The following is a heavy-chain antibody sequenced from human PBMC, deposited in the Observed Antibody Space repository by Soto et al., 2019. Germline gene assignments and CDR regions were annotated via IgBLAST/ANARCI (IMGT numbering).Heavy chain of an antibody. CDR1: GFTFSSYA. CDR3: ARDVPTTVPSYYYYYGMDV. CDR2: ISYDGSNK. Sequence: QVQLVESGGCVVQPGRSLRLSCAASGFTFSSYAMHWVRQAPGKGLEWVAVISYDGSNKYYADSVKGRFTISRDNSKNTLYLQMNSLRAEDTAVYYCARDVPTTVPSYYYYYGMDVWGQGTTVTVSS. V-gene: IGHV3-30-3*01. J-gene: IGHJ6*02. D-gene: IGHD4-4*01.